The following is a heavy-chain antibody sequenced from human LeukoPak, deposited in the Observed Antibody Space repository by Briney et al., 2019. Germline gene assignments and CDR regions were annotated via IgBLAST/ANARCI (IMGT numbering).Heavy chain of an antibody. V-gene: IGHV4-39*07. Sequence: SETLSLTCTVSGGSISSSSYYWGWIRQPPGKGLEWIGSIYYSGSTYYNPSLKSRVTISVDRSKNQFSLKLSSVTAADTAVYYCARDRSNSSGWYGTDYWGQGTLVTVSS. CDR3: ARDRSNSSGWYGTDY. CDR2: IYYSGST. J-gene: IGHJ4*02. D-gene: IGHD6-19*01. CDR1: GGSISSSSYY.